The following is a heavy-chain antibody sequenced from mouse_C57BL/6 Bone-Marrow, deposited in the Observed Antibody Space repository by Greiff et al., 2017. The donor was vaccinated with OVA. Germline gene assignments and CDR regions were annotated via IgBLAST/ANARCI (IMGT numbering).Heavy chain of an antibody. CDR3: ARPYYGSSPFAY. V-gene: IGHV1-55*01. J-gene: IGHJ3*01. Sequence: VQLQQSGAELVKPGASVKMSCKASGYTFTSYWITWVKQRPGQGLEWIGDIYPGSGSTNYNEKFKSKATLTVDTSSSTAYMQLSSLTSEDSAVYYCARPYYGSSPFAYWGQGTLVTVSA. CDR2: IYPGSGST. D-gene: IGHD1-1*01. CDR1: GYTFTSYW.